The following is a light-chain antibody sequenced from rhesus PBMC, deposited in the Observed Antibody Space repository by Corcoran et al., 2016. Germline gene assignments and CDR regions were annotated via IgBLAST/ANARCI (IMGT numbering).Light chain of an antibody. CDR3: QQYSSRPFT. V-gene: IGKV1-22*01. J-gene: IGKJ3*01. CDR1: QGISSW. Sequence: DIQMTQSPSSLSASVGDTVTITCRASQGISSWLAWYQQKPGKAPKPLIYKASSLQSGVPSRFSGSGYGTDFTLTISSLQSEDFATYYCQQYSSRPFTFGPGTKLDIK. CDR2: KAS.